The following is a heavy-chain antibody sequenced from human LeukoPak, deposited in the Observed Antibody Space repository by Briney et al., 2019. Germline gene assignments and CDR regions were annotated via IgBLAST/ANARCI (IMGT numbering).Heavy chain of an antibody. Sequence: AGGSLRLSCTGSGFTFSDYEMNWVRQAPGKGLEWISYISNGGSIIYYADSVKGRFTISRDNAKNSLFLQMHSLRAEDTAVYYCARGPSVGSGWSPDYWGQGTLVTVSS. D-gene: IGHD6-19*01. V-gene: IGHV3-48*03. CDR3: ARGPSVGSGWSPDY. CDR2: ISNGGSII. J-gene: IGHJ4*02. CDR1: GFTFSDYE.